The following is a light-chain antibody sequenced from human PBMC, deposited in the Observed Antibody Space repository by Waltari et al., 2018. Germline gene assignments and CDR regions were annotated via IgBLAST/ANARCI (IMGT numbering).Light chain of an antibody. Sequence: QSVLPQPPSVSGAPGQRVTISCTGSASDTGAGYDLYWYQQLPRTAPKLRSYGNHNRPSGVPDRFSGSKSGTSASLVISGLQAEDAADYYCQSYDSTNVLFGGGTKLTVL. CDR2: GNH. CDR3: QSYDSTNVL. V-gene: IGLV1-40*01. J-gene: IGLJ2*01. CDR1: ASDTGAGYD.